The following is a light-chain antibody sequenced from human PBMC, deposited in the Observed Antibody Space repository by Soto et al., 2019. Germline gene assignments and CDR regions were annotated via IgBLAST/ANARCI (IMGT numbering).Light chain of an antibody. CDR1: SSDVGAYIF. Sequence: QSVLTQPASVSGSPGQSITISCTGTSSDVGAYIFVSWNQQYPGKAPKLMIYDITNRPSGVSNRFSGSKAGNTASLTISGLQAEDEADYYCVSFTTSKSYVFGTGTKVTVL. CDR3: VSFTTSKSYV. CDR2: DIT. V-gene: IGLV2-14*01. J-gene: IGLJ1*01.